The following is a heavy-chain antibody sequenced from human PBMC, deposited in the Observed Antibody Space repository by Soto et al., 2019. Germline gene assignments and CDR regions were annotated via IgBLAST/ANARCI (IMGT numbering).Heavy chain of an antibody. CDR1: GYTFTTDT. Sequence: ASVKLSCKASGYTFTTDTREWGRQTPGQRLEWMGWINAGNGETKYSQNFQGSVTITRDTSASTAYMELNSLRSEDTAVYYCARSTTSCYSLCWFDPWGQGTLVTVSS. J-gene: IGHJ5*02. D-gene: IGHD2-2*02. V-gene: IGHV1-3*01. CDR2: INAGNGET. CDR3: ARSTTSCYSLCWFDP.